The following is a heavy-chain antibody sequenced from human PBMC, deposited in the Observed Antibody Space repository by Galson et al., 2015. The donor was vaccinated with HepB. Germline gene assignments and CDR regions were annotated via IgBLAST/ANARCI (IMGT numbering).Heavy chain of an antibody. Sequence: SVKVSCKASGGTFSSYAISWVRQAPGQGLEWMGGIIPIFGTANYAQKFQGRVTITADESTSTAYMELSSLRSEDTAVYYCARVAVAGRSDDAFDIWGQGTMVTVSS. V-gene: IGHV1-69*13. J-gene: IGHJ3*02. CDR3: ARVAVAGRSDDAFDI. D-gene: IGHD6-19*01. CDR1: GGTFSSYA. CDR2: IIPIFGTA.